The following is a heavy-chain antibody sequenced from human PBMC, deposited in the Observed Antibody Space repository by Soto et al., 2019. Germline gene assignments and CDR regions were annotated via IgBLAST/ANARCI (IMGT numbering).Heavy chain of an antibody. J-gene: IGHJ5*02. Sequence: QVQLVESGGGVVQPGRSLRLSCAASGFTFSSYGMHWVRQAPGKGLEWVAVISYDGNNKYYADSVKGRFTISRDNSKNTLYLQINSLRAEDTAVYYCAKDLGSSWYDTWFDPWGQGSLVTVSS. CDR1: GFTFSSYG. CDR3: AKDLGSSWYDTWFDP. D-gene: IGHD6-13*01. CDR2: ISYDGNNK. V-gene: IGHV3-30*18.